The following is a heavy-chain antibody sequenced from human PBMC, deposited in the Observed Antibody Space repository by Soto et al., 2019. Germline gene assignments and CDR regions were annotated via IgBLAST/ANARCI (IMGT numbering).Heavy chain of an antibody. CDR1: GYTFTSYG. J-gene: IGHJ6*03. V-gene: IGHV1-18*01. Sequence: AAVKVSCKASGYTFTSYGISWVRQAPGQGLEWMGWISAYNGNTNYAQKLQGRVTMTRNTSISTAYMELSSLRSEDTAVYYCARGLKLPTRYYYYMDVWGKGTTVTAP. CDR2: ISAYNGNT. CDR3: ARGLKLPTRYYYYMDV. D-gene: IGHD4-17*01.